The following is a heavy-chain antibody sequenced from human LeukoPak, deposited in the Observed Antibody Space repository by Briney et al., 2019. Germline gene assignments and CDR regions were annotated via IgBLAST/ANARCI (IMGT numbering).Heavy chain of an antibody. CDR1: GYTFTSYG. V-gene: IGHV1-18*01. CDR2: ISAYNGNT. CDR3: ARPYYYDSSGYYRNCYFDY. Sequence: ASVKVSCKAPGYTFTSYGISWVRQAPGQGLEWMGWISAYNGNTNYAQKLQGRVTMTTDTSTSTAYMELRSLRSDDTAVYYCARPYYYDSSGYYRNCYFDYWGQGTLVTVSS. J-gene: IGHJ4*02. D-gene: IGHD3-22*01.